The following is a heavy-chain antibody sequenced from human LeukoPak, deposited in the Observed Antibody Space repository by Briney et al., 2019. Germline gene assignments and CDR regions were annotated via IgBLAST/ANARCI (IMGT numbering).Heavy chain of an antibody. CDR3: VRGDWDFES. CDR2: INRDGSEK. D-gene: IGHD2-21*01. Sequence: GGSLRLSCGPGGINLSVSRITWVRQGPGKGLQWVANINRDGSEKHFLDFVEGRFTISRDNARKSLYLQMGRLRPQDTAVYFCVRGDWDFESWGQGTLVTVSS. V-gene: IGHV3-7*04. CDR1: GINLSVSR. J-gene: IGHJ4*02.